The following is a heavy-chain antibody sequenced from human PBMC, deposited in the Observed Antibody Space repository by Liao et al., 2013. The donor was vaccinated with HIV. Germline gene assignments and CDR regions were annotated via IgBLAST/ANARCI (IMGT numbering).Heavy chain of an antibody. V-gene: IGHV4-34*01. D-gene: IGHD3-3*01. Sequence: QVQLQQWGAGLLKSSETLSLTCAVYGGSFSAYYWTWIRQPPGKGLEWIGEITHSGSTNYSPSLNSRVTISVDTSKNQFSLKLSSVTAADTAVYYCARDHSVTIFGVVDNWGQGTLVTVSS. J-gene: IGHJ4*02. CDR2: ITHSGST. CDR1: GGSFSAYY. CDR3: ARDHSVTIFGVVDN.